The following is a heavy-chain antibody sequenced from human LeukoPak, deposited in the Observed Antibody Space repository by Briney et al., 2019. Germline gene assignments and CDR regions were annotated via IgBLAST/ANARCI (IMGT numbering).Heavy chain of an antibody. CDR3: ARGYYYYYMDV. CDR2: IYSGGST. J-gene: IGHJ6*03. Sequence: GGSLRLSCAASGFTVSSNYMSWVRQAPGKGLEWVSGIYSGGSTYYTDPVRGRFTISRDNSKNTLYLQMNSLRAEDTAVYYCARGYYYYYMDVWGKGTTVTVSS. CDR1: GFTVSSNY. V-gene: IGHV3-53*01.